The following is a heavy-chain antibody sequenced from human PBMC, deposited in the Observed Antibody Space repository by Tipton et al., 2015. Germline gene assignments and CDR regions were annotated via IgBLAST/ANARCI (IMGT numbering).Heavy chain of an antibody. CDR1: GYSISSGYH. Sequence: TLSLTCDVSGYSISSGYHWDWIRQPPGKGLEWIGSISHSGNTYYNPSLKTRVTISIDTSKNQFSLKLRSVTAADTAVYYCARKRLWSSGWWHGTNELDYYHGMDVWGQGTTVTVSS. J-gene: IGHJ6*02. V-gene: IGHV4-38-2*01. CDR3: ARKRLWSSGWWHGTNELDYYHGMDV. D-gene: IGHD6-19*01. CDR2: ISHSGNT.